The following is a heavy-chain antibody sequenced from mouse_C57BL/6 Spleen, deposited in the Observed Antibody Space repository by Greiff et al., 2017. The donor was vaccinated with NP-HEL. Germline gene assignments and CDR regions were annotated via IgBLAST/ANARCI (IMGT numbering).Heavy chain of an antibody. D-gene: IGHD1-1*01. V-gene: IGHV14-1*01. CDR1: GFNIKDYY. CDR3: TAYYGPFAY. J-gene: IGHJ3*01. CDR2: IDTEDGDT. Sequence: VQLQPSGAELVRPGASVKLSCTASGFNIKDYYMHWVKPRPEQGLEWIGRIDTEDGDTEYAPKFQGKATMTADTSSNTAYLQLSSLTSEDTAVYYCTAYYGPFAYWGQGTLVTVSA.